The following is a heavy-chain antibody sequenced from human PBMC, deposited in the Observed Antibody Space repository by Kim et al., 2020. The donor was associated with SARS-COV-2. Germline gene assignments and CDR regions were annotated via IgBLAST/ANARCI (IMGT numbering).Heavy chain of an antibody. CDR1: GGTFSSYA. Sequence: SVKVSCKASGGTFSSYAISWVRQAPGQGLEWMGGIIPIFGTANYAQKFQGRVTITADESTSTAYMELSSLRSEDTAVYYCARVGGGYCSSTSCQKGYYMDVWGKGTTVTVSS. CDR2: IIPIFGTA. V-gene: IGHV1-69*13. J-gene: IGHJ6*03. CDR3: ARVGGGYCSSTSCQKGYYMDV. D-gene: IGHD2-2*03.